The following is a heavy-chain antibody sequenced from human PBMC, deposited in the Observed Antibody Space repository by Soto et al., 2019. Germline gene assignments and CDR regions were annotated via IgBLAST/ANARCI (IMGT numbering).Heavy chain of an antibody. CDR1: GFTFSSYA. V-gene: IGHV3-30-3*01. D-gene: IGHD5-12*01. CDR2: ISYDGSNK. Sequence: QVQLVESGGGVVQPGRSLRLSCAASGFTFSSYAMHWVRQAPGKGLEWVAVISYDGSNKYYADSVKGRFTISRDNSKNTLYLQMNSLRAEDTAVYYCARDIVATIAYYYYGMDVWGQGTTVTVSS. J-gene: IGHJ6*02. CDR3: ARDIVATIAYYYYGMDV.